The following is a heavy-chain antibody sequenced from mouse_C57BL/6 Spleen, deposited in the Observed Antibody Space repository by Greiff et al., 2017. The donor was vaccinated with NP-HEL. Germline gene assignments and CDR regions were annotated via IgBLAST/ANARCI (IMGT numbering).Heavy chain of an antibody. D-gene: IGHD1-2*01. CDR1: GYTFTDYN. CDR3: ARAAGGAWFAY. J-gene: IGHJ3*01. CDR2: INPNNGGT. V-gene: IGHV1-22*01. Sequence: EVQLQQSGPELVKPGASVKMSCKASGYTFTDYNMHWVKQSHGKSLEWIGYINPNNGGTSYNQKFKGMATLTVNKSSSTAYMEIRSLTSEDSAVYNCARAAGGAWFAYWGQGSLVTVSA.